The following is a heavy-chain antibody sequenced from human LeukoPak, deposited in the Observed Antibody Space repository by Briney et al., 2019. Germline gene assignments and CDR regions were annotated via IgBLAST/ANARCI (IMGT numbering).Heavy chain of an antibody. CDR3: ARAAVVPAPMSWFDP. D-gene: IGHD2-2*01. CDR2: IYSSGST. J-gene: IGHJ5*02. V-gene: IGHV4-59*01. CDR1: GGSISRYY. Sequence: PSETLSLTCTVSGGSISRYYWSWIRQPPGKGLEWIGYIYSSGSTNYNPSLRSRVTISVDTSKNQFSLKLTSVTAADTAVYYCARAAVVPAPMSWFDPWGQGTLVTVSS.